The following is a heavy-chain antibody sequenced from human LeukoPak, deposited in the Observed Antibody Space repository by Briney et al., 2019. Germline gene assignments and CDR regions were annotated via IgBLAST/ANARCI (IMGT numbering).Heavy chain of an antibody. V-gene: IGHV4-34*01. CDR2: INHSGST. J-gene: IGHJ4*02. CDR3: ARGTNFAFYDFWSGTRTFDY. D-gene: IGHD3-3*01. Sequence: SETLSLTCAVYGGSFSGCYWSWIRQPPGKGLEWIGEINHSGSTNYNPSLKSRVTISVDTSKNQFSLKLSSVTAADTAVYYCARGTNFAFYDFWSGTRTFDYWGQGTLVTVSS. CDR1: GGSFSGCY.